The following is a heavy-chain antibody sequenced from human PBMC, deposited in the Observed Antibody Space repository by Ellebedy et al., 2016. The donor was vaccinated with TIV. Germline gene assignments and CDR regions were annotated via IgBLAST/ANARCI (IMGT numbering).Heavy chain of an antibody. CDR1: GFTFDRSW. V-gene: IGHV3-74*01. CDR3: VKGRCGTFDN. D-gene: IGHD1/OR15-1a*01. J-gene: IGHJ4*02. Sequence: GGSLRLSCAASGFTFDRSWMHWVRQAPGKGLMWVSRINTDGSGTTYADSVRGRFTISRDNGEKSLMLRMDNLRAEDTGLYFCVKGRCGTFDNWGRGTLVTVSA. CDR2: INTDGSGT.